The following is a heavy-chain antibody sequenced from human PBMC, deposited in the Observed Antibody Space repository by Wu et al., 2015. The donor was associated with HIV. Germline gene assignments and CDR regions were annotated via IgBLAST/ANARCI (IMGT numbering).Heavy chain of an antibody. D-gene: IGHD4-23*01. CDR3: ARTVVIKYYYYYMDV. CDR2: INPNSGGT. J-gene: IGHJ6*03. CDR1: GYIFSSYD. V-gene: IGHV1-2*02. Sequence: QVQLVQSGAEVKEPGASVKVSCKASGYIFSSYDINWVRQAPGQGLEWMGWINPNSGGTNYAQKFQGRVTMTRDTSISTAYMELSRLRSDDTAVYYCARTVVIKYYYYYMDVWGKGTTVTVSS.